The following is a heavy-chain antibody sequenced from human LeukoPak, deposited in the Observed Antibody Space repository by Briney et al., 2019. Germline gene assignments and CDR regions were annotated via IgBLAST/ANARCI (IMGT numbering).Heavy chain of an antibody. J-gene: IGHJ6*02. V-gene: IGHV4-34*01. CDR1: GGSFSGYY. D-gene: IGHD6-6*01. CDR3: ARELPRSYGMDV. CDR2: INHSGST. Sequence: SETLSLTCAVYGGSFSGYYWSWIRQPPGKGLEWIGEINHSGSTNYNPSLKSRVTISVDTSKNQFSLKLSSVTAADTAVYYCARELPRSYGMDVWGQGTTATVSS.